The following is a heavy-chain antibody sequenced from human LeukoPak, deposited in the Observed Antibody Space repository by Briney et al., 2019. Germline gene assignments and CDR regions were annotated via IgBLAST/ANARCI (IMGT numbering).Heavy chain of an antibody. CDR3: ARTPSTLLWFGELYDYFDY. CDR2: ISAYNGNT. J-gene: IGHJ4*02. D-gene: IGHD3-10*01. CDR1: GYTFTSNG. V-gene: IGHV1-18*01. Sequence: ASVKVSCKASGYTFTSNGISWVRQAPGQGLEWMGWISAYNGNTNYAQKLQGRVTMTTDTSTSTAYMELRSLRSDDTAVYYCARTPSTLLWFGELYDYFDYWGQGTLVTVSS.